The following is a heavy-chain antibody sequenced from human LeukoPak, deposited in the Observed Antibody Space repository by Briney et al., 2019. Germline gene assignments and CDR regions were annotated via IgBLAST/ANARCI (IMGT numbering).Heavy chain of an antibody. CDR1: GGSISSYY. Sequence: SETLSVTCTVSGGSISSYYWSWIRQPPGKGLEWIGYIYYSGSTNYNPSLKSRVTISVDTSKKQFSLKLSSVTAADTAVYYCARVGGATRFDYWGQGTLVTVSS. D-gene: IGHD5-24*01. V-gene: IGHV4-59*01. J-gene: IGHJ4*02. CDR3: ARVGGATRFDY. CDR2: IYYSGST.